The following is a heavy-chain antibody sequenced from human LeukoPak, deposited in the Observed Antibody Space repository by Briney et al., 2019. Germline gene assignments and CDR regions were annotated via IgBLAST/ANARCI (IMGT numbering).Heavy chain of an antibody. J-gene: IGHJ5*02. CDR1: GGTFSSYA. D-gene: IGHD2-2*01. Sequence: SVKVSCKASGGTFSSYAISWVRQAPGQGLEWMGGIIPIFGTANYAQKFQGRVTITADESMSTAYMELSSLRSEDTAVYYCARVGGYCSSTSCYDNWFDPWGQGTLVTVSS. V-gene: IGHV1-69*13. CDR3: ARVGGYCSSTSCYDNWFDP. CDR2: IIPIFGTA.